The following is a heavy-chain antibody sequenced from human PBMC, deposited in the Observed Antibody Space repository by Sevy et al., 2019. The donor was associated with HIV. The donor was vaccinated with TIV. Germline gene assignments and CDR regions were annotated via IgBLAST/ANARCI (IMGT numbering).Heavy chain of an antibody. CDR2: ISYDGTIK. Sequence: GGSLRLSCAASGFTFSSYAMNWFRQAPGKGLEWVTIISYDGTIKYYAESVKGRFTISRDNSKNTLYLQMNSLSTDDTAVYYCARNPNYSDDSSGSVHDAFDIWGQGTTVTVSS. CDR3: ARNPNYSDDSSGSVHDAFDI. D-gene: IGHD3-22*01. J-gene: IGHJ3*02. V-gene: IGHV3-30-3*01. CDR1: GFTFSSYA.